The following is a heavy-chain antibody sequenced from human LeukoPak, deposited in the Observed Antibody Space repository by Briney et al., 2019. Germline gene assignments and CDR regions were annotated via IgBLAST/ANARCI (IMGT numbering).Heavy chain of an antibody. V-gene: IGHV1-18*01. J-gene: IGHJ4*02. Sequence: ASVKVSCKASGYTFTSYGISWVRQAPGQGLEWMGWISAYNGNTNYAQKLQGRVTMTTDTSTSTAYMELRSLRSDDTAVYYCARAYYVDYSGPEVLDYWGQETLVTVSS. CDR2: ISAYNGNT. D-gene: IGHD3-16*01. CDR3: ARAYYVDYSGPEVLDY. CDR1: GYTFTSYG.